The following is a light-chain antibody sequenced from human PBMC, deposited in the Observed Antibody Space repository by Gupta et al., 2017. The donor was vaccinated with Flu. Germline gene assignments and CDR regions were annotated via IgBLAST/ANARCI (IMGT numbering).Light chain of an antibody. CDR2: EGS. Sequence: QSALTQPAYVSGSPGQSITISCTGTSSDVGSYNLVSWYQQHPGKAPKLMIYEGSKRPSGVSNRFSGSKSGSTASLTISGLQAEDEADYYCCSYAGTNTYVFGAGTKVTVL. CDR3: CSYAGTNTYV. J-gene: IGLJ1*01. V-gene: IGLV2-23*01. CDR1: SSDVGSYNL.